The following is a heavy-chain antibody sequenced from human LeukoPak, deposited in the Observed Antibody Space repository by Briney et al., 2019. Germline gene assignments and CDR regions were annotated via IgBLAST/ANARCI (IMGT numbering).Heavy chain of an antibody. D-gene: IGHD1-26*01. Sequence: SETLSLTCTVSGDSISSYYWGWIRQPPGKGLEWIGYIYYSGNTNYNPSLKSRVTISVDTSKNQFSLNLSSVTAADTAVYYCARGLIVGATWGENSDCFDPWGQGTLVTVSS. CDR3: ARGLIVGATWGENSDCFDP. CDR1: GDSISSYY. V-gene: IGHV4-59*01. CDR2: IYYSGNT. J-gene: IGHJ5*02.